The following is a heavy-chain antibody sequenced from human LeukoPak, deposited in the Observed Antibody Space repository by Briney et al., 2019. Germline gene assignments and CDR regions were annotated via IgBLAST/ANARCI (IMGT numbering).Heavy chain of an antibody. CDR1: GGSFSGYY. Sequence: SETLSLTCAVYGGSFSGYYWSRIRQPPGKGLEWIGEINHSGSTNYNPSLKSRVTISVDTSKNQFSLKLSSVTAADTAVYYCARLVTYSSSWYFGGDYYYYYYMDVWGKGTTVTVSS. CDR3: ARLVTYSSSWYFGGDYYYYYYMDV. V-gene: IGHV4-34*01. CDR2: INHSGST. J-gene: IGHJ6*03. D-gene: IGHD6-13*01.